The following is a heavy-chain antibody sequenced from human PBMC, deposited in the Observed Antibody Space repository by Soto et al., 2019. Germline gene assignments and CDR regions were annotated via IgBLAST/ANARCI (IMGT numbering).Heavy chain of an antibody. J-gene: IGHJ5*02. CDR3: ARVGSGYEVGVSWFDP. Sequence: GASVKVSCKASGYTFTSYGISWVRQAPGQGLEWMGWISAYNGNTNYAQKLQGRVTMTTDTSTSTAYMELRSLRSDDTAVYYCARVGSGYEVGVSWFDPRAQRTPVTVSS. CDR2: ISAYNGNT. D-gene: IGHD5-12*01. CDR1: GYTFTSYG. V-gene: IGHV1-18*01.